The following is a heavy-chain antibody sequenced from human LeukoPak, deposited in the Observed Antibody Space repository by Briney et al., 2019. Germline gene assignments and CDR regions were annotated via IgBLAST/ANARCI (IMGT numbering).Heavy chain of an antibody. V-gene: IGHV3-11*04. CDR3: ARDAVYYYYMDV. CDR1: AFTFSDYF. CDR2: ISGSGNTI. Sequence: GGSLRLSCAASAFTFSDYFMSWLRQAPGKGLECISYISGSGNTINYADSVKGRFTISRDNAKTSLYLQMNSLRAEDTAVYYCARDAVYYYYMDVWGKGTTVTVS. J-gene: IGHJ6*03.